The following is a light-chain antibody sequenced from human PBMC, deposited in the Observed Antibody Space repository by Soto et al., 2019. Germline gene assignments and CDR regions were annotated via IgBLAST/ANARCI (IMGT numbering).Light chain of an antibody. Sequence: QSVLTQPPSVSGAPGQRVTISCTGSSSNIGAGYDVHWYQQVPGAAPTLLIFRNNNRPSGVPDRFSASKSGTSASLAITGLQAEDEADYYCQSYDSSLSGLYVFGTGTQVTV. V-gene: IGLV1-40*01. CDR1: SSNIGAGYD. J-gene: IGLJ1*01. CDR2: RNN. CDR3: QSYDSSLSGLYV.